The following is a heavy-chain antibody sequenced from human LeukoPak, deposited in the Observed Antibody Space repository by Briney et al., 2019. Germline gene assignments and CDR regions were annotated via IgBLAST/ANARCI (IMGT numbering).Heavy chain of an antibody. CDR1: GGSISSSSYH. V-gene: IGHV4-39*01. CDR2: IYDSGSS. J-gene: IGHJ3*02. D-gene: IGHD6-25*01. CDR3: ASPLAASGLRAFDI. Sequence: SETLSLTCSVSGGSISSSSYHWGWIRQPPGKGLEWIGNIYDSGSSYYNPSLKSRVTISIDTSKNQFSLKLSSVTAADTAVYYCASPLAASGLRAFDIWGQGTMDTVSS.